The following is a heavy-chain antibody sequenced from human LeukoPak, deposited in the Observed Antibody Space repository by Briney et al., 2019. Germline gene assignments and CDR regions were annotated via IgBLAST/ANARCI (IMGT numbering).Heavy chain of an antibody. CDR1: GDSISGYY. V-gene: IGHV4-59*01. D-gene: IGHD6-19*01. J-gene: IGHJ5*02. CDR2: IYYTGST. CDR3: AREGTYGWYNWFDP. Sequence: TSETLSLTCTVSGDSISGYYWSWIRQPPGEGLEWNGCIYYTGSTSYGPSLKSRVTISLDTSKSQFSLKLASVTAADTAVYYCAREGTYGWYNWFDPWGQGTLVTVSS.